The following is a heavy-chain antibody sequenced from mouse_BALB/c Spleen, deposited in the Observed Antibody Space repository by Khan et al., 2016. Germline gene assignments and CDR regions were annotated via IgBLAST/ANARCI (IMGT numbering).Heavy chain of an antibody. CDR2: IAPGSGST. Sequence: DLVKPGASVKLSCKASGYTFTSYWINWIKQSPGQGLEWIGRIAPGSGSTYYNEMFKGKATLTVDTSSSTAYIQLRSLSSEDSAVYFCAREGTVPRMEYWGQGTSVTVSS. D-gene: IGHD1-1*01. J-gene: IGHJ4*01. CDR3: AREGTVPRMEY. CDR1: GYTFTSYW. V-gene: IGHV1S41*01.